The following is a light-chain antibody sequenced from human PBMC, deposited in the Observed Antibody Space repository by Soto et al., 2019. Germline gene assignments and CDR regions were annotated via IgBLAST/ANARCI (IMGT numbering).Light chain of an antibody. CDR1: QSVTNNY. CDR3: HQYGNSPWA. J-gene: IGKJ1*01. Sequence: ETVLTQSPGTLSLSPGERATLSCRASQSVTNNYSAWYQQKPGQAPRVLIYAASNRATGIPDKFSGVGSGTDFTLTITSLEPEDFAVYYCHQYGNSPWALGQGTRVEIK. CDR2: AAS. V-gene: IGKV3-20*01.